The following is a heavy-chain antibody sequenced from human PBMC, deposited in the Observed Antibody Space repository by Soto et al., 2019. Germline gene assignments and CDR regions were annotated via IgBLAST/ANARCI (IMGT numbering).Heavy chain of an antibody. CDR1: GFTFDDYA. Sequence: PGGSLRLSCAASGFTFDDYAMHWVRQAPGKGLEWVSLISWDGGSTYYADSVKGRFTISRDNSKNSLYLQMNSLRAEDTALYYCAKDRRHNYYDSGGPLFDYWGQGTLVTVSS. D-gene: IGHD3-22*01. V-gene: IGHV3-43D*04. J-gene: IGHJ4*02. CDR2: ISWDGGST. CDR3: AKDRRHNYYDSGGPLFDY.